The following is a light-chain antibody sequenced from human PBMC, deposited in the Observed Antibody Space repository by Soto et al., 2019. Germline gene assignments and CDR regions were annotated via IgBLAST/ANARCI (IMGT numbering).Light chain of an antibody. J-gene: IGLJ1*01. CDR1: SSGVGGHNY. Sequence: QSALTQPASVSGSPGQSITISCTGTSSGVGGHNYVSWYQQHPGKAPKLMIYDVSHRPSGVSDRFSGSKSGNTASLTIFGLQAEDEADYYCGSYTSSSTPNVFGTGTKLTVL. CDR2: DVS. V-gene: IGLV2-14*01. CDR3: GSYTSSSTPNV.